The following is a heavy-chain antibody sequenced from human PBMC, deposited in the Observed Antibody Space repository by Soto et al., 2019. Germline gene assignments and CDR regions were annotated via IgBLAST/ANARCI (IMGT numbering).Heavy chain of an antibody. CDR3: ACQCIAGGAYHGLYV. J-gene: IGHJ6*01. CDR2: SDARDSYS. Sequence: PEESLKISCKGSGYSFTSYWISWVRQMPGKGLEWMGRSDARDSYSNYSPSFQGHVTISADKSISTAYLQWSSLKASAPAISYCACQCIAGGAYHGLYVWGRRSSDIASS. D-gene: IGHD6-13*01. V-gene: IGHV5-10-1*01. CDR1: GYSFTSYW.